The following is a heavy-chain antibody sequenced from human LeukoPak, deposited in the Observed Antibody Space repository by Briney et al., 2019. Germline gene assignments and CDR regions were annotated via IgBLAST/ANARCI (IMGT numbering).Heavy chain of an antibody. D-gene: IGHD2-2*01. J-gene: IGHJ1*01. V-gene: IGHV3-9*01. Sequence: GGSLRLSCAASGFTFDDYAMHWVRQAPGKGLEWVSGISWNSGSIGYADSVKGRFTISRDNAKNSLYLQMNSLRAEDTALYYCAKSPAIPSSFHFQHWGQGTLVTASS. CDR2: ISWNSGSI. CDR1: GFTFDDYA. CDR3: AKSPAIPSSFHFQH.